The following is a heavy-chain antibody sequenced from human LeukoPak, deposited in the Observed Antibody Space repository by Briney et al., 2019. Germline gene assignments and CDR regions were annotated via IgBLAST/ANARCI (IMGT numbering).Heavy chain of an antibody. J-gene: IGHJ1*01. CDR1: GFTFSSYA. V-gene: IGHV3-64D*06. CDR2: ISSNGGST. CDR3: VKGYSSGWYNFQH. D-gene: IGHD6-19*01. Sequence: PGGSLRLSCSASGFTFSSYAMHWFRQSPGKGLKYVSAISSNGGSTYYADTVKGRFTISRDNSKNTLYLQMSSLRAEDTAVYYCVKGYSSGWYNFQHWGQGTLVTVSS.